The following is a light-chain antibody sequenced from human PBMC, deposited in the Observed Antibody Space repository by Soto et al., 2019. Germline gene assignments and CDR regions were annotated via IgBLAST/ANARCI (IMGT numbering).Light chain of an antibody. V-gene: IGKV3-11*01. CDR2: DAS. Sequence: EILLTQAPATVSLSPGERATLSCRASQTISSYLAWYQQKPGQAPRLLIYDASNRATGIPARFSGSGSGTDFTLTISSLEPEDFAIYYCQQRRNWPQTFGQGTKVEIK. CDR1: QTISSY. J-gene: IGKJ1*01. CDR3: QQRRNWPQT.